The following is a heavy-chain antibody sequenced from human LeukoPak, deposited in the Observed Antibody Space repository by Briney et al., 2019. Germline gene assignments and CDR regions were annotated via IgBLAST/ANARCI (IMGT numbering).Heavy chain of an antibody. CDR3: AKSHGYSYGFDY. CDR1: GFTFSRYG. CDR2: ISYDASNK. V-gene: IGHV3-30*18. D-gene: IGHD5-18*01. Sequence: GSLRLSCAASGFTFSRYGMHWVRQTPGKGLEWVAVISYDASNKYYADSVKGRFTISRDNSKNTLYLQMNSLRAEDTAVYYCAKSHGYSYGFDYWGQGTLVTVSS. J-gene: IGHJ4*02.